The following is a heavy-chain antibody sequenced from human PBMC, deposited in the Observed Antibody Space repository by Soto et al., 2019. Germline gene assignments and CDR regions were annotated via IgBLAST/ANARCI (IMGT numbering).Heavy chain of an antibody. J-gene: IGHJ4*02. CDR1: GFTFSSYA. D-gene: IGHD3-22*01. CDR3: AKLGYDSSGYGRDY. Sequence: VVSLRLSCAASGFTFSSYAMSWVRQAPGKGLEWVSAISGSGGSTYYADSVKGRFTISRDNSKNTLYLQMNSLRAEDTAVYYCAKLGYDSSGYGRDYWGQGTLVTVSS. V-gene: IGHV3-23*01. CDR2: ISGSGGST.